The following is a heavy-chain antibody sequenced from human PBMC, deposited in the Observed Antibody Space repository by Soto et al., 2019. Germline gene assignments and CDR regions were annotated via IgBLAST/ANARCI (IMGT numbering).Heavy chain of an antibody. CDR2: ISYDGSNK. V-gene: IGHV3-30*18. Sequence: QVQLVESGGGVVQPGRSLRLSCAASGFTFSSYGMHWVRQAPGKGLEWVAVISYDGSNKYYADSVKGRFTISRDNSKNTLYLQMNSLRAEDTAVYYCAKLAPDYASWGQGTLVTVSS. CDR1: GFTFSSYG. CDR3: AKLAPDYAS. D-gene: IGHD2-2*01. J-gene: IGHJ5*02.